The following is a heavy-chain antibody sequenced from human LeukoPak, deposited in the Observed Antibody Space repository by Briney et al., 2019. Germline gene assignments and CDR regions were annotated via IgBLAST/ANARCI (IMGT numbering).Heavy chain of an antibody. D-gene: IGHD3-3*01. J-gene: IGHJ4*02. Sequence: GRSLRLSCAASGFTFDDYAMHWVRQAPGKGLEWVSGISWNSGSIGYADSVKGRFTISRDNAKNSLHLQMNSLRAEDTALYYCAKDWGGSYYDFWSGYSPYFDYWGQGTLVTVSS. CDR1: GFTFDDYA. CDR2: ISWNSGSI. CDR3: AKDWGGSYYDFWSGYSPYFDY. V-gene: IGHV3-9*01.